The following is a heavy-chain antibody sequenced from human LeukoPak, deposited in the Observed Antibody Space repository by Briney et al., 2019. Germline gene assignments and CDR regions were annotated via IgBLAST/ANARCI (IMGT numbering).Heavy chain of an antibody. CDR2: IRSSSSYI. CDR3: ARDAQRLVVPATNWFDP. D-gene: IGHD2-2*01. J-gene: IGHJ5*02. CDR1: GFTFSSYS. V-gene: IGHV3-21*01. Sequence: PGGSLRLSCAASGFTFSSYSMNWVRQAPGKGLEWVSSIRSSSSYIYYADSVKGRFTISRDNAKNSLYLQMNSLRAEDTVVYYCARDAQRLVVPATNWFDPWGQGTLVIVSS.